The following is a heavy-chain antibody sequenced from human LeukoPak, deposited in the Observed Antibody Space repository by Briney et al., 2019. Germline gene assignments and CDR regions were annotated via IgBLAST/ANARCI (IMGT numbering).Heavy chain of an antibody. CDR3: AIKDPITMIVRPCDY. Sequence: GGSLRLSCAASGFTFSSYAMSWVRQAPRKGVEWVSAISGSGGSTYYADSVKGRFTISRDNSKNTLYLQMHSLRAEDTAVYYCAIKDPITMIVRPCDYWGQGTLVSVSS. D-gene: IGHD3-22*01. J-gene: IGHJ4*02. CDR2: ISGSGGST. V-gene: IGHV3-23*01. CDR1: GFTFSSYA.